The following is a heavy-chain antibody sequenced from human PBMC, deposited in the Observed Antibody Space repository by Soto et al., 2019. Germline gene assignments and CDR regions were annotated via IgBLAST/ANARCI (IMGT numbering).Heavy chain of an antibody. V-gene: IGHV3-43D*04. Sequence: EVQLVESGGVVVQPGGSLRLSCAASGFTFDDYAMHWVRQAPGKGLEWVSLISWDGGSTYYADSVKGRFTISRDNSKNSLYLQMNSLRAEDTDLYYCAKDGYSSGWFLDYWGQGTLVTVSS. CDR2: ISWDGGST. CDR1: GFTFDDYA. D-gene: IGHD6-19*01. J-gene: IGHJ4*02. CDR3: AKDGYSSGWFLDY.